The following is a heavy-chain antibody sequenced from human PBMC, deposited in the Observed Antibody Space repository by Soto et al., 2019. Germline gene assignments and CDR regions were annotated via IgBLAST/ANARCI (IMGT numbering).Heavy chain of an antibody. D-gene: IGHD2-15*01. V-gene: IGHV4-39*01. Sequence: QLQLQESGPGLVKPSETLSLTCTVSGGSISSSSYYWGWIRQPPGKGLEWIGSIFYSGSTYYNPSLKSRVTISVDTSKNQFSLQLSSVTAAETAVYYCARHLTYCSAGSCYSDFPYYGMDVWGQGTTVTVSS. CDR3: ARHLTYCSAGSCYSDFPYYGMDV. CDR1: GGSISSSSYY. J-gene: IGHJ6*02. CDR2: IFYSGST.